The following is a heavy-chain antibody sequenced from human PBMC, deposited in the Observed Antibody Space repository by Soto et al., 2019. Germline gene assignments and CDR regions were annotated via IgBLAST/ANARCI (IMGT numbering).Heavy chain of an antibody. V-gene: IGHV3-23*01. CDR1: GFTFSSYA. J-gene: IGHJ4*02. Sequence: GGSLRLSCAASGFTFSSYAMSWVRQAPGKGLEWVSAISGSGGSTYYADSVKGRFTISRDNSKNTLYLQMNSLRAEDTAVYYCAKKVYSSGWYPNPLDYWGQGTLVTVSS. CDR3: AKKVYSSGWYPNPLDY. CDR2: ISGSGGST. D-gene: IGHD6-19*01.